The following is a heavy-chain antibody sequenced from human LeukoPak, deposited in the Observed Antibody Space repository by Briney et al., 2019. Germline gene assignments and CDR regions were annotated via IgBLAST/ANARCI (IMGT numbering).Heavy chain of an antibody. J-gene: IGHJ3*01. V-gene: IGHV3-53*01. CDR1: AFSLSRNF. CDR3: AREVGSGSYLAHAFDL. Sequence: GGSRRLSCAASAFSLSRNFMDWVRQAPGKGLEWVSLIYIGGDTYYADSVKGRFTISRDNSKDTIYLQMNSLRVEDTAVYYCAREVGSGSYLAHAFDLWGQGTMVTVSS. D-gene: IGHD1-26*01. CDR2: IYIGGDT.